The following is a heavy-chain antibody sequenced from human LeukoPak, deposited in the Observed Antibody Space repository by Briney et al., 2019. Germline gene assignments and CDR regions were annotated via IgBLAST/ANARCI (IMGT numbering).Heavy chain of an antibody. Sequence: GASVKVSCKASGYTFTNYDINWVRQATGQGLEWMGWMNPNSGNTGYAQKFQGRVTMTRNTSITTAYMELTSLRSEDTAVYYCARGLPAQYDYVWGIYRYLYYFDYWGQGTLVTVSS. D-gene: IGHD3-16*02. J-gene: IGHJ4*02. CDR1: GYTFTNYD. CDR3: ARGLPAQYDYVWGIYRYLYYFDY. V-gene: IGHV1-8*01. CDR2: MNPNSGNT.